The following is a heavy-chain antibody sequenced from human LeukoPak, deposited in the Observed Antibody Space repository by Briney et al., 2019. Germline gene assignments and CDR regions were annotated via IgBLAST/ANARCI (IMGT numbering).Heavy chain of an antibody. CDR2: IYGSGIT. Sequence: SETLSLTCTVSGGSIISNYWSWIRRSAGTGLEWIGRIYGSGITDYNPSLKSRVTMSLDTSRKQFSLRLTSVTAADTAVYYCARLKFYDSTGYSPGYYMDVWGKGTTVSVFS. CDR1: GGSIISNY. D-gene: IGHD3-22*01. CDR3: ARLKFYDSTGYSPGYYMDV. J-gene: IGHJ6*03. V-gene: IGHV4-4*07.